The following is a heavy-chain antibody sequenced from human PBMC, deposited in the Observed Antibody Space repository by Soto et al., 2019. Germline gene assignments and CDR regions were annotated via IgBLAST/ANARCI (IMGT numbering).Heavy chain of an antibody. CDR1: GFTFTRYW. J-gene: IGHJ4*02. CDR2: IKQDGSEK. D-gene: IGHD3-9*01. CDR3: ARSPYFFRGPLDY. V-gene: IGHV3-7*03. Sequence: LRLSCAASGFTFTRYWMSWVRQAPGKGLEWVANIKQDGSEKYYVDSVKGRFTISRDNAKNSLYLQMNSLRVEDTAVYYCARSPYFFRGPLDYWGQGTLVTVSS.